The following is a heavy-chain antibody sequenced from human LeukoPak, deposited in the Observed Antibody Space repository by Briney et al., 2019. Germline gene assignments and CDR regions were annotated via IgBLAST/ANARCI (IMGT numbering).Heavy chain of an antibody. CDR3: AKGSSSGWYDFDY. D-gene: IGHD6-19*01. CDR1: GGSISSGDYY. CDR2: ISGSGGST. J-gene: IGHJ4*02. V-gene: IGHV3-23*01. Sequence: LSLTCTVSGGSISSGDYYWSWVRQAPGKGLEWVSAISGSGGSTYYADSVKGRFTISRDNSKNTLYLQMNSLRAEDTAVYYCAKGSSSGWYDFDYWGQGTLVTVSS.